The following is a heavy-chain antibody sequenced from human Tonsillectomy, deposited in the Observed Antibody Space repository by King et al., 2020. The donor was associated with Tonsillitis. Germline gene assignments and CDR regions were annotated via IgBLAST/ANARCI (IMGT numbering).Heavy chain of an antibody. CDR1: GGSISSSSYY. Sequence: QLQESGPGLVKPSETLSLTCTVSGGSISSSSYYWGWIRQPPGKGLEWIGSIYYSGSTYYNPSLKSRVTISVDTSKNQFSLKLSSVTAADTAVYYCASRYYYGSGSYVNWGQGTLVTVSS. D-gene: IGHD3-10*01. CDR3: ASRYYYGSGSYVN. V-gene: IGHV4-39*07. CDR2: IYYSGST. J-gene: IGHJ4*02.